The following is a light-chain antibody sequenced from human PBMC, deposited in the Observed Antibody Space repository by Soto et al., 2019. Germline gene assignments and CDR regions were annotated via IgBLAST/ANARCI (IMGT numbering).Light chain of an antibody. CDR3: QQCLTTPRT. J-gene: IGKJ1*01. CDR2: GAS. V-gene: IGKV1-39*01. Sequence: DIQMTQFPSSLSASVGDRVTITRRASQTISTCLNWYQQKAGTAPKLLIYGASDLESGIPSRFSGSGSGTYFTLTISSLQPEDFAIYYCQQCLTTPRTFGQGTRVEI. CDR1: QTISTC.